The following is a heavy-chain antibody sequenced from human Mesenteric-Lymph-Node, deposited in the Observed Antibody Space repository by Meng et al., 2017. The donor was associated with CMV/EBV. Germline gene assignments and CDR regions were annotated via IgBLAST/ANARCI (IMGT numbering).Heavy chain of an antibody. Sequence: GESLKISCASSGFPFNNYAMTWVRQAPGKGLEWVSVIDGRGGGTYYADSVKGRFSIYRDNSKNTLYLQMNSLRPEDTAVYYCARGVYWGQGTLVTVSS. CDR2: IDGRGGGT. CDR1: GFPFNNYA. J-gene: IGHJ4*02. CDR3: ARGVY. V-gene: IGHV3-23*01.